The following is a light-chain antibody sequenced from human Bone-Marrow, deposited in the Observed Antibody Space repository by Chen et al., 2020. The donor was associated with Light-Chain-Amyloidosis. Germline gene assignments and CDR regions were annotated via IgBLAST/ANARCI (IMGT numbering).Light chain of an antibody. CDR3: SSYTSSSTLV. J-gene: IGLJ3*02. V-gene: IGLV2-14*01. CDR2: DVS. CDR1: SSDVGGYNY. Sequence: QSALTQPASVSGSPGQSITISCTGTSSDVGGYNYVSWYQQHPDKAPKLMIYDVSNRPSGVSNRCSGSKSGNTASLTISGLQAEDEADYYCSSYTSSSTLVFGGGTKLTVL.